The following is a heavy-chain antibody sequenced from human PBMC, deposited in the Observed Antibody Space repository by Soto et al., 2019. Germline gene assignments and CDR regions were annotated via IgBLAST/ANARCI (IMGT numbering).Heavy chain of an antibody. CDR3: ARGISQAVAPIMGCYFDY. V-gene: IGHV3-23*01. Sequence: EVQLLESGGGLIQPGGALRLSCAASGFTFPSYAMNWVRQAPGQGLEWVSTISGGGGGTDYADSAKGRFIISRDNSKNSVYLQVNSLRAEVTAVYYCARGISQAVAPIMGCYFDYWGQGTLLTVSS. CDR1: GFTFPSYA. D-gene: IGHD5-12*01. J-gene: IGHJ4*02. CDR2: ISGGGGGT.